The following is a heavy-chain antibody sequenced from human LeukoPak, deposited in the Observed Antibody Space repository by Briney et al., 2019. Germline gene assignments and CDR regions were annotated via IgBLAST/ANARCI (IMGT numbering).Heavy chain of an antibody. CDR3: ATEPYYDFWSGLLQGQYYFDY. CDR2: INPNSGGT. V-gene: IGHV1-2*02. D-gene: IGHD3-3*01. J-gene: IGHJ4*02. CDR1: GYTFTGYY. Sequence: ASVKVSCKASGYTFTGYYMHWVRQAPGQGLEWMGWINPNSGGTNYAQKFQGRVTMTRDTSISTAYMELSRLRSDDTAVYYCATEPYYDFWSGLLQGQYYFDYWGQGTLVTVSS.